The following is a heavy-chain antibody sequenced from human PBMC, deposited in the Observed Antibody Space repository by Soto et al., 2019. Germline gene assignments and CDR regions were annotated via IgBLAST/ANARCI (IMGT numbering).Heavy chain of an antibody. CDR3: ARAYHYFDFSNNYLDYFDY. V-gene: IGHV1-2*02. J-gene: IGHJ4*02. CDR1: GYTFTGHY. Sequence: GASVKVSCKASGYTFTGHYIYWMRQAPGQGLERMGWINPQNGGTNSAQQFQGRITMTSDTSSTTAYLEVSTLRSDDTAVYYCARAYHYFDFSNNYLDYFDYWVQGTLVTVSS. CDR2: INPQNGGT. D-gene: IGHD3-3*01.